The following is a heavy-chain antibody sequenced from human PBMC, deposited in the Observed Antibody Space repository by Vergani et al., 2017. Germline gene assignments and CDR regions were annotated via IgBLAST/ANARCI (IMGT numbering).Heavy chain of an antibody. V-gene: IGHV1-3*01. Sequence: QVQLVQSGAEVKKPGASVKVSCKASGSTFTSYAIHWVRQAPGQRLEWMGWINAGNANTKYSQKFQGRVTITRDTSASTAYMELSSLRSEDTAVYYCASDISYYYGSGSYSSDYWGQGTLVTVSS. CDR2: INAGNANT. D-gene: IGHD3-10*01. CDR1: GSTFTSYA. CDR3: ASDISYYYGSGSYSSDY. J-gene: IGHJ4*02.